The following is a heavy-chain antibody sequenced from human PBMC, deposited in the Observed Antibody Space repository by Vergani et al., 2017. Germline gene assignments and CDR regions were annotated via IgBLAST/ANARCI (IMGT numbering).Heavy chain of an antibody. Sequence: QVQLQESGPGLVKPSQTLSLTCTVSGGSISSGDYYWSWIHQPPGKGLEWIGYIYYSGSTYYNPSLKSRVTISVDTSKNQFSLKLSSVTAADTAVYYCARSPFTMVRGARLVDXFDYWGQGTTVTVSS. CDR2: IYYSGST. J-gene: IGHJ4*02. V-gene: IGHV4-30-4*01. CDR1: GGSISSGDYY. CDR3: ARSPFTMVRGARLVDXFDY. D-gene: IGHD3-10*01.